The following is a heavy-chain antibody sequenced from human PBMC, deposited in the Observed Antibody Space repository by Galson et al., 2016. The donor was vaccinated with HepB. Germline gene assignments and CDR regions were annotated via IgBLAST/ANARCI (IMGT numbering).Heavy chain of an antibody. CDR1: GFTFSSYW. D-gene: IGHD1-26*01. CDR3: ARHGMWWELLHYYYYYGMDV. CDR2: IKQDGSEK. V-gene: IGHV3-7*01. Sequence: SLRLSCAASGFTFSSYWMSWVRQAPGKGLEWVANIKQDGSEKYYVDSVKGRFTISRDNAKNSLYLQMNSLRAEDTAVYYCARHGMWWELLHYYYYYGMDVWGQGTTVTVSS. J-gene: IGHJ6*02.